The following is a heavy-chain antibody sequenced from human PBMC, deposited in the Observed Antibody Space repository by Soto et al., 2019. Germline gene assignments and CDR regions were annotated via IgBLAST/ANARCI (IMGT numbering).Heavy chain of an antibody. J-gene: IGHJ4*02. CDR1: GDSVSSTSTA. CDR2: TYYRSKWYS. D-gene: IGHD6-19*01. Sequence: SQTLSLTCAISGDSVSSTSTAWSWIRQSPSRGLEWLGRTYYRSKWYSDYAVSVKRRITINPDTSKNQFSLQLNSVTPDDTAVYYCARGSYYSGWVWGQGTLVTVSS. V-gene: IGHV6-1*01. CDR3: ARGSYYSGWV.